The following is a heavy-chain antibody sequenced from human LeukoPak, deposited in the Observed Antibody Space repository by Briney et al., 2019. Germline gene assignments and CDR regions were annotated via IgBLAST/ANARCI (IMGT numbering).Heavy chain of an antibody. CDR2: IKQDGSEK. J-gene: IGHJ4*02. CDR3: GRDGVSAAVDY. CDR1: GFTFTTYY. Sequence: SGGSLRLSCVASGFTFTTYYMSWVRQAPGKGLEWVANIKQDGSEKYYVDSVRGRFTISRGNAKSSLYLQLNRLRDDDTAVYYCGRDGVSAAVDYWGQGTLVTVSS. V-gene: IGHV3-7*01. D-gene: IGHD2-2*01.